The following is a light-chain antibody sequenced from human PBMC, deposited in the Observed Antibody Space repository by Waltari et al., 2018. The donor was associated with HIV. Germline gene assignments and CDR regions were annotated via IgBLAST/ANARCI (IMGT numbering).Light chain of an antibody. J-gene: IGLJ1*01. CDR2: EVS. Sequence: QSALTQPASVSGSPGQSITISCTGTSSDVGNYNVVSWYQQHPGKAPKLMVYEVSKRPSGVSNRVSGSKSGNTASLTIAGLHAEDEADYYCCSYAGSSTHVCGTGTKVTVL. V-gene: IGLV2-23*02. CDR1: SSDVGNYNV. CDR3: CSYAGSSTHV.